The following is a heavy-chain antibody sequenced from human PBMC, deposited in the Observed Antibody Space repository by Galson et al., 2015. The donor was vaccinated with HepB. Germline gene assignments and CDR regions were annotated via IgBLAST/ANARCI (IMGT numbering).Heavy chain of an antibody. Sequence: SLRLSCAASGFTFSSYWMSWVRQAPGKGLEWVANIKQDGSEKYYVDSVKGRFTISRDNAKNSLYLQMNSLRAEDTAVYYCAREVQDSSSWGYYYYGMDVWGQGTTVTVSS. J-gene: IGHJ6*02. V-gene: IGHV3-7*03. CDR1: GFTFSSYW. CDR3: AREVQDSSSWGYYYYGMDV. D-gene: IGHD6-13*01. CDR2: IKQDGSEK.